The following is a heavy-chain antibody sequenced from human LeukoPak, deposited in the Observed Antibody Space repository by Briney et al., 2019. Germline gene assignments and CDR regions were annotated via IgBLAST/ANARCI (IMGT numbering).Heavy chain of an antibody. V-gene: IGHV3-30*18. Sequence: PGRSLRLSCAASGFTFNNYAMHWVRQAPGKGLERVALISSDGSNKYYADSVKGRFTISRDNSKNTMYLQMNSLRTEDTAVYYCAKLSDTLQPDSSGYFGYYYWGQGTLVTVSS. CDR1: GFTFNNYA. D-gene: IGHD3-22*01. CDR3: AKLSDTLQPDSSGYFGYYY. CDR2: ISSDGSNK. J-gene: IGHJ4*02.